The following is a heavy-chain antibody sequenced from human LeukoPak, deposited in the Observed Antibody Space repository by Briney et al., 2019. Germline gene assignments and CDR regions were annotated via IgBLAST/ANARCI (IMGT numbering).Heavy chain of an antibody. V-gene: IGHV4-34*01. Sequence: SETLSLTCAVYGGSFSGYYWSWIRQPPGKGLEWIGEINHSGSTNYNPSLKSRVTISVDTSKNQFSLKLSSVTAADTAVYYCARGPDVRYCSSTSCYVFGYWGQGTLVTVSS. CDR1: GGSFSGYY. CDR2: INHSGST. J-gene: IGHJ4*02. CDR3: ARGPDVRYCSSTSCYVFGY. D-gene: IGHD2-2*01.